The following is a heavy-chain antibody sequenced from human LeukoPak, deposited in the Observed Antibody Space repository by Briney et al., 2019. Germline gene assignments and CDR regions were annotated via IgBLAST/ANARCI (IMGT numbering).Heavy chain of an antibody. Sequence: GGSLRLSCAASEFTFSSYSMNWVRQAPGKGLEWVSAISSSSSYIYYADSVKGRFTISRDNAKNTPYLQMNSLRAEDTAVYYCARDNCSGGSCYSGRLVYWGQGTLVTVSS. CDR3: ARDNCSGGSCYSGRLVY. V-gene: IGHV3-21*01. J-gene: IGHJ4*02. CDR2: ISSSSSYI. D-gene: IGHD2-15*01. CDR1: EFTFSSYS.